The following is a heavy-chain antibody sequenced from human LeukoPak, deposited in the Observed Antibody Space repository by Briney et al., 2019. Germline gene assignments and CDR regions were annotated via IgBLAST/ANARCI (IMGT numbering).Heavy chain of an antibody. CDR3: ARRTGYNYGPFDY. CDR2: ISVSGENT. D-gene: IGHD5-24*01. CDR1: GFTFSSYA. Sequence: GSLRLSCAASGFTFSSYAMTWVRRAPGKGLQWVSTISVSGENTYYADSVKGRFTISRDNSKNTLYLQMNSLRADDTAEYYCARRTGYNYGPFDYWGQGTLVTVSS. J-gene: IGHJ4*02. V-gene: IGHV3-23*01.